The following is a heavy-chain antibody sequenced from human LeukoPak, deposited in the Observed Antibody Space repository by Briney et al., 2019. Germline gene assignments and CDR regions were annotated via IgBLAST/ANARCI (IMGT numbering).Heavy chain of an antibody. CDR3: ARGPVRLARPYDF. Sequence: PSETLSLTCPVKDGSLSGAYWTWIRQPPGKGLEWIGEINHTGSTNYNPSFKSRVTMSADTPKNQFSLNLTSVTAADTALYYCARGPVRLARPYDFWGQGTLVTVSS. CDR1: DGSLSGAY. CDR2: INHTGST. V-gene: IGHV4-34*01. D-gene: IGHD3-9*01. J-gene: IGHJ4*02.